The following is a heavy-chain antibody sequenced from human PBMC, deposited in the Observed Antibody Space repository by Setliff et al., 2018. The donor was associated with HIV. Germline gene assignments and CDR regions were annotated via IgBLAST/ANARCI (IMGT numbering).Heavy chain of an antibody. V-gene: IGHV3-23*01. CDR3: AKPTSGMYPRAFDL. CDR2: VSPNGYEK. J-gene: IGHJ3*01. CDR1: GYGYSTFD. Sequence: SLKISCAAFGYGYSTFDMDWVRQTPGKGLEWVADVSPNGYEKRYADFAKGRFTVSRDNSKNILFLQMGSLGADDTGIYYCAKPTSGMYPRAFDLWGRGTVVTVSS. D-gene: IGHD1-26*01.